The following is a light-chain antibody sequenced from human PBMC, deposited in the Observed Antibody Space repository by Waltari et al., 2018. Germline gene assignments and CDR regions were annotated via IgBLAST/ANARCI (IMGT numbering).Light chain of an antibody. CDR2: LNFDGTH. V-gene: IGLV4-69*01. Sequence: QLVVTQSPSASASLGSSINLTCTLSSGHSSYAVAWHQQHSQKGPRFLMKLNFDGTHDNGDGVPARFSGSNSGAERYLTISSLQSEDEADYYCQTWGTAAHVVFGGGTKLTVL. J-gene: IGLJ2*01. CDR3: QTWGTAAHVV. CDR1: SGHSSYA.